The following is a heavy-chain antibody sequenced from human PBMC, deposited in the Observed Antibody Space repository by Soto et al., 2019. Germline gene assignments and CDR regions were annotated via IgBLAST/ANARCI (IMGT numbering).Heavy chain of an antibody. V-gene: IGHV3-7*01. J-gene: IGHJ4*02. Sequence: PGGSLRLSCADSGFTFSNYWMSWFRQAPGRGLEWVASIKQDGGEKYYMDSVKGRFTISKDNAKNSLYLQLNSLRAGDTAVYYCARDSHAHFDNWGQGTLVTVSS. CDR3: ARDSHAHFDN. CDR1: GFTFSNYW. CDR2: IKQDGGEK.